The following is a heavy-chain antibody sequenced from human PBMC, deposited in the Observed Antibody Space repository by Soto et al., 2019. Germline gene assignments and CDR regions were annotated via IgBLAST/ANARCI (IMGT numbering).Heavy chain of an antibody. CDR3: ARDDYYGSGSYYQPRYYYYGMDV. V-gene: IGHV1-46*01. CDR2: INPSGGST. D-gene: IGHD3-10*01. Sequence: ASVKVSCKASGYTFTSYYMHWVRQAPGQGLEWMGIINPSGGSTSYAQKFQGRVTMTRDTSTSTVYMELSSLRSEDTAVYYCARDDYYGSGSYYQPRYYYYGMDVWGQGTTVTVS. CDR1: GYTFTSYY. J-gene: IGHJ6*02.